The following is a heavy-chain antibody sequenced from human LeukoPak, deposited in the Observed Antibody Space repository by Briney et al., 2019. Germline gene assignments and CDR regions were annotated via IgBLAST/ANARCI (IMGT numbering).Heavy chain of an antibody. CDR3: ARDKITMVRGVSDY. D-gene: IGHD3-10*01. CDR1: GFIFSNYA. CDR2: ISSSSSYV. J-gene: IGHJ4*02. V-gene: IGHV3-21*01. Sequence: PGGSLRLSCAASGFIFSNYAMSWVRQAPGKGLEWVSSISSSSSYVYYADSVKGRFTISRDNAKNSLYLQMNSLRAEDTAVYYCARDKITMVRGVSDYWGQGTLVTVSS.